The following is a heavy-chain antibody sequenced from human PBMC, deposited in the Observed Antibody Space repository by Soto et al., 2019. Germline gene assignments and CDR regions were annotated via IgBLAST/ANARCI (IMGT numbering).Heavy chain of an antibody. J-gene: IGHJ6*02. CDR2: ITGSSSYI. CDR3: AGRVASETGYGMDV. V-gene: IGHV3-21*02. D-gene: IGHD3-9*01. CDR1: GFIFSSHN. Sequence: DVQLVESGGGLVKPGGSLRLSCAASGFIFSSHNMNWVRQAPGKGLEWVSSITGSSSYIFYADSVKGRFTISRDNAKNTVYLQVNSMRAEDTGVYYFAGRVASETGYGMDVWGQGTTVTVSS.